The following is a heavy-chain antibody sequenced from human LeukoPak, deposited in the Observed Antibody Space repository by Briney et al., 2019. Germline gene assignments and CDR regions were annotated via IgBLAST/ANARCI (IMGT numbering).Heavy chain of an antibody. CDR3: ARDDYGGTRAFDI. CDR1: GGSFSGYY. V-gene: IGHV4-34*01. D-gene: IGHD4-23*01. Sequence: SETLSLTCAVYGGSFSGYYWSLIRQPPGKGLEWIGEINHSGSTNYNPSLKSRVTISVDTSKNQFSLKLSSVTAADTAVYYCARDDYGGTRAFDIWGQGTMVTVSS. J-gene: IGHJ3*02. CDR2: INHSGST.